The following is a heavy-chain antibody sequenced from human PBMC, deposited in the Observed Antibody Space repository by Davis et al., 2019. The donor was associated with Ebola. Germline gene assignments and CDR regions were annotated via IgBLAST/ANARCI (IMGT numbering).Heavy chain of an antibody. J-gene: IGHJ6*02. CDR2: IDSVGTA. V-gene: IGHV3-74*01. CDR3: ARSPGWSGGGRLRYGLDV. D-gene: IGHD3-10*01. Sequence: PGGSLRLSCAASGFTFSSYWMHWVRRAPGEGLVWVSRIDSVGTAVYADSVKGRFTLSRDNAKNSLYLQMNSLRAEDTAVYYCARSPGWSGGGRLRYGLDVWGPGTTVTVSS. CDR1: GFTFSSYW.